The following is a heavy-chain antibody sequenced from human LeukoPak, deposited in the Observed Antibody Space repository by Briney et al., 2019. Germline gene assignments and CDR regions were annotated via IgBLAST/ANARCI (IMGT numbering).Heavy chain of an antibody. J-gene: IGHJ4*02. V-gene: IGHV3-30*02. Sequence: GGSLRLSCAASGFIFGNFGMHWVRQAAGKGLEWVAFIRHDGSKSYYADSVKGRFTISRDNSKSTLSLQMNSLRAEDTALYYCAKDISYCSSTSCWGCCSGFDYWGQGTLVTVSS. D-gene: IGHD2-2*01. CDR1: GFIFGNFG. CDR2: IRHDGSKS. CDR3: AKDISYCSSTSCWGCCSGFDY.